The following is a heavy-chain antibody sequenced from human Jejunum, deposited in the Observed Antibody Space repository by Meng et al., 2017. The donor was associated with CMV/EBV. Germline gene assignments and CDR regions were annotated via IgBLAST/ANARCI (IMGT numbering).Heavy chain of an antibody. CDR1: GASVSSGSYF. V-gene: IGHV4-61*01. Sequence: VSGASVSSGSYFWGWIRQPPGKGLESIGYIYYSGNTNYNPSLKSRATISVDTSKNQFSLRLTSVTAADTAAYYCARVVLYHYGMDVWGHGTTVTVSS. CDR2: IYYSGNT. CDR3: ARVVLYHYGMDV. J-gene: IGHJ6*02. D-gene: IGHD6-6*01.